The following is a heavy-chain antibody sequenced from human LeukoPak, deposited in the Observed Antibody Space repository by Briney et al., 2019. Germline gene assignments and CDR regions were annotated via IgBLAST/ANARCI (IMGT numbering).Heavy chain of an antibody. D-gene: IGHD5-12*01. CDR3: ARENSGYDSYYFDY. J-gene: IGHJ4*02. V-gene: IGHV4-30-4*08. CDR1: GGSISSGDYY. CDR2: IYYSGST. Sequence: SQTLSLTWTVSGGSISSGDYYWSWIRQHPGKGREWIWYIYYSGSTYYNPSLKSRVTISVDTSKNQFSLKLSCVTAADTAVYYCARENSGYDSYYFDYWGQGTLVTVSS.